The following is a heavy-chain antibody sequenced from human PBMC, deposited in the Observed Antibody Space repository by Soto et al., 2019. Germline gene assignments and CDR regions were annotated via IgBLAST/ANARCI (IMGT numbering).Heavy chain of an antibody. J-gene: IGHJ6*02. V-gene: IGHV1-69*08. Sequence: QVQLVQSGAEVKKPGSSVRVSCKASGTIFSSYTISWVRQAPGQGLEWMGRIIPILGETNSAQKFQGRVTLTADKSTNTAYMELNCLRLADTAVYYCARGLGGRMDDWGQGTTVTVSS. CDR3: ARGLGGRMDD. CDR2: IIPILGET. D-gene: IGHD3-16*01. CDR1: GTIFSSYT.